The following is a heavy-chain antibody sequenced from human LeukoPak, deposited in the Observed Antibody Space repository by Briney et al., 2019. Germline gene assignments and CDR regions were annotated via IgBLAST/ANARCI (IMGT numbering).Heavy chain of an antibody. CDR3: ARAVCSSTSCYVYYYYGMDV. D-gene: IGHD2-2*01. V-gene: IGHV4-34*01. CDR2: INHSGSI. CDR1: GGSFSNYY. J-gene: IGHJ6*02. Sequence: PSETLSLTCAVYGGSFSNYYWSWIRQSPGKGLDWIGEINHSGSINYNPSLKSRFTISVDTSKNQFSLKLSSVTAADTAVYYCARAVCSSTSCYVYYYYGMDVWGQGTTVTVSS.